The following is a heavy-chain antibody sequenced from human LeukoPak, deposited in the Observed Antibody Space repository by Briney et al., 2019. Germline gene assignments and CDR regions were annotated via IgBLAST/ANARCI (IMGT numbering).Heavy chain of an antibody. V-gene: IGHV5-51*01. CDR1: GYIFTHYW. CDR2: IYPGDSDT. J-gene: IGHJ4*02. Sequence: PGESLKISCQVSGYIFTHYWIGWVRQMPGNGLESMGIIYPGDSDTRYSPSFQGQVTISADKSISTAYLQWSSLKASDTAMYYCARKASGWDYWGQGTLVTVSS. D-gene: IGHD6-19*01. CDR3: ARKASGWDY.